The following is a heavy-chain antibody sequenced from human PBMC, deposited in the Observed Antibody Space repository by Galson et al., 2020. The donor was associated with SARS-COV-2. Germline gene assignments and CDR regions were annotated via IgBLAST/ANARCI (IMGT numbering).Heavy chain of an antibody. Sequence: ASVKVSCKASGYSFSSHYMHWVRQAPGRGLEWMGIIHPSIGSTNYAQKFQGRVTMTRDTSTSTVYMEFRSLRSEDTAIYYCAREGSKHQLLWEGAFDIWGQGTIVTVSS. CDR1: GYSFSSHY. D-gene: IGHD2-2*01. J-gene: IGHJ3*02. CDR2: IHPSIGST. V-gene: IGHV1-46*01. CDR3: AREGSKHQLLWEGAFDI.